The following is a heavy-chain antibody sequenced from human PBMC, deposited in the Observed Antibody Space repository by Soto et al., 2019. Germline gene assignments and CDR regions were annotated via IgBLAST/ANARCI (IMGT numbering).Heavy chain of an antibody. V-gene: IGHV4-61*01. CDR2: IYYSGST. Sequence: PSETLSLTCTASGGSVSSGSYYWSWIRQTPGKGLEWIGYIYYSGSTNYNPSLKSRVTISVDTSENQFSLKLSSVTAADTAVYYCARVLVAARLIAYFDYWGQGTLVTVSS. D-gene: IGHD6-6*01. J-gene: IGHJ4*02. CDR1: GGSVSSGSYY. CDR3: ARVLVAARLIAYFDY.